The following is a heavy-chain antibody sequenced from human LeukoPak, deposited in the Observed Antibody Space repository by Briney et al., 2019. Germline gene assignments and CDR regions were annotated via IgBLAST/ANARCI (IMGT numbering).Heavy chain of an antibody. V-gene: IGHV1-2*02. Sequence: ASVKVSCKASGYTFTGYYMHWVRQAPGQGLEWMGWINPNSGGTNYAQKFQGRVTMTRDTSISTAYMELSRLRSDDTAVYYCARVVVGFGELFPHYYYYMDVWGKGTTVTVSS. CDR2: INPNSGGT. CDR1: GYTFTGYY. CDR3: ARVVVGFGELFPHYYYYMDV. J-gene: IGHJ6*03. D-gene: IGHD3-10*01.